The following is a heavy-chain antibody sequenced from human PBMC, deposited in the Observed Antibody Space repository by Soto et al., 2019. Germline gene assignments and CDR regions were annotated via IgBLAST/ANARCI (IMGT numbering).Heavy chain of an antibody. CDR3: AKHIRGVNDAFEI. Sequence: EVQLLESGGGLVQPGGSLRLSCAASGFTFNNYAMSWVRQAPGKGLEWVSGIVYSGGGTYYADSVKGQFTISRDNSKRTLYLQMNSLRPEDTAVYYCAKHIRGVNDAFEIWGQGTMVTVSS. CDR2: IVYSGGGT. D-gene: IGHD3-10*01. J-gene: IGHJ3*02. CDR1: GFTFNNYA. V-gene: IGHV3-23*01.